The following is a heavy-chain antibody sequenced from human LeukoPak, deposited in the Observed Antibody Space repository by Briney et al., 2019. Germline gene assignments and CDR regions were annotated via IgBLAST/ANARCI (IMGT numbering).Heavy chain of an antibody. CDR2: VLFDGSNK. J-gene: IGHJ3*02. V-gene: IGHV3-30*04. CDR3: ATSSRQVGDAFDI. CDR1: GFFFSSYP. Sequence: PGTSLRLSCAASGFFFSSYPLYWVRQAPGKGLEWVAGVLFDGSNKNYGDSVKGRLTISRDNSQNMMYLQMNSLEFDDTAVYYCATSSRQVGDAFDIWGQGAMVTVAS.